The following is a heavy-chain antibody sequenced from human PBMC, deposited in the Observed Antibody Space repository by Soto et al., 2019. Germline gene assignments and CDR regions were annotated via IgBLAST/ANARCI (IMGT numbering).Heavy chain of an antibody. CDR1: GGSITNHY. J-gene: IGHJ2*01. CDR3: ARDYDVNTAVDYWYFDL. Sequence: QVQLQESGPRLVTPSETLTLTCSLSGGSITNHYWGWIRQPPGKGLEFIGRIYPSGRAHYNPSHQSRVTMSGDTSTNQCSLKVNSVTAADTAIYYCARDYDVNTAVDYWYFDLWGRGTLVTVSS. V-gene: IGHV4-4*07. D-gene: IGHD5-18*01. CDR2: IYPSGRA.